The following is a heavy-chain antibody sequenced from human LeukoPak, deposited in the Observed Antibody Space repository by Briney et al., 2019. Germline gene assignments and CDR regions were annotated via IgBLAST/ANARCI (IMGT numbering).Heavy chain of an antibody. CDR3: ARVKTGRARRPYYFDY. CDR1: GGSISSSSYY. Sequence: SETLSLTCTVSGGSISSSSYYWGWIRQPPGKGLEWIGSIYYSGSTYYNPSLKSRVTISVDTSKNQFSLKLSSVTAADTAVYYCARVKTGRARRPYYFDYWGQGTLVTVSS. V-gene: IGHV4-39*07. D-gene: IGHD3-10*01. CDR2: IYYSGST. J-gene: IGHJ4*02.